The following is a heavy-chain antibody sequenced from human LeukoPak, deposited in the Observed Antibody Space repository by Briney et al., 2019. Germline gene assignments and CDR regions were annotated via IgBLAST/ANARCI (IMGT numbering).Heavy chain of an antibody. Sequence: GGSLRLSASGYRFTVYSKAMVWLRQAPGQGLEWVSGISAGGTTYYADSVKGRFTISRNNSNNTVYLQMNSLRDEDTAVYYCANRGTGTDVYWGQGTLVTVSS. D-gene: IGHD1-1*01. CDR1: RFTVYSKA. CDR3: ANRGTGTDVY. J-gene: IGHJ4*02. CDR2: ISAGGTT. V-gene: IGHV3-23*01.